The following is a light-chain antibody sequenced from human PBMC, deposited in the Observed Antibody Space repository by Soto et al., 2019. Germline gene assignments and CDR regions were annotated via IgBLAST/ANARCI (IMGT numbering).Light chain of an antibody. Sequence: QPVLTQPPSVSGAPGQRVTISCTGSSSNIGAGYDVHWYQHLPGTAPKLLIYDNTNRPSGVPDRFSGSKSGTSASLAITGLLAEDEADYYCQSYDSSLSVVFGGGTKLTVL. CDR1: SSNIGAGYD. J-gene: IGLJ2*01. CDR2: DNT. CDR3: QSYDSSLSVV. V-gene: IGLV1-40*01.